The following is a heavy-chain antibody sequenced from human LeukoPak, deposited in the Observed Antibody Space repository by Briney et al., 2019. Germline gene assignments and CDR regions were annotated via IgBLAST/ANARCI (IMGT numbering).Heavy chain of an antibody. D-gene: IGHD6-13*01. CDR3: ARVAAAGADFDY. J-gene: IGHJ4*02. Sequence: SVKGRFTISRDNAKNSLYLQMNSLRAEDTAVYYCARVAAAGADFDYWGQGTLVTVSS. V-gene: IGHV3-11*05.